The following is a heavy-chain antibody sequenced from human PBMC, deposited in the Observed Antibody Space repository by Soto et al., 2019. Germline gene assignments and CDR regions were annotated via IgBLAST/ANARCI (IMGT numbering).Heavy chain of an antibody. V-gene: IGHV3-23*01. J-gene: IGHJ4*02. Sequence: GGSLRLSCAASGFTFSSYGMSWVRQAPGKGLEGVSSISGSGGSTYYADSVKGRFTISRDNSKNTLYLQMNSLRAEDTAVYYCAKASSDYYDSSGYYSSPYFDYWGQGTLVTVSS. CDR2: ISGSGGST. CDR1: GFTFSSYG. D-gene: IGHD3-22*01. CDR3: AKASSDYYDSSGYYSSPYFDY.